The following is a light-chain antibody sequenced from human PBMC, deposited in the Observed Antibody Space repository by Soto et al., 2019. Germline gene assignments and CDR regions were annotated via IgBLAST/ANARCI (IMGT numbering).Light chain of an antibody. J-gene: IGLJ3*02. V-gene: IGLV1-40*01. Sequence: QPVLTQPPSVSGAPGQRVTISCTESSSNIGAGYDVHWYQQLPGTAPKLLIYGNSNRPSGVPDRFSGSKSGTSASLAITGLQAEDEADYYCQFYDSSLSGWVFGGGTKVTVL. CDR1: SSNIGAGYD. CDR2: GNS. CDR3: QFYDSSLSGWV.